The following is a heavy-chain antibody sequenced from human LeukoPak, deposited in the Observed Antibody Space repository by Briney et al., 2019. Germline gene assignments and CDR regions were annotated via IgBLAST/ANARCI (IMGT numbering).Heavy chain of an antibody. V-gene: IGHV3-72*01. CDR1: GFTFSDRD. J-gene: IGHJ6*02. CDR2: SRNKAKSHTT. D-gene: IGHD5-18*01. Sequence: GGSLRLSCAGSGFTFSDRDMDWVRQAPGKGLKWVGRSRNKAKSHTTEYAASVKGRFTISRDNSNNSVWLQMNSLKTEDTAVYYCALWSYYYYGLDVWGQGTTVTVFS. CDR3: ALWSYYYYGLDV.